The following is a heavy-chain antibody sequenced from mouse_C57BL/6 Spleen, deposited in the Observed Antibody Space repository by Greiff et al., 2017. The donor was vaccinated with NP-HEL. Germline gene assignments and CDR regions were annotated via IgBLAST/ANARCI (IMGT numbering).Heavy chain of an antibody. CDR2: ISDGGSYT. D-gene: IGHD1-3*01. V-gene: IGHV5-4*01. CDR1: GFTFSSYA. Sequence: EVQLVESGGGLVKSGGGRKGGGGVSGFTFSSYAMSWVRQTPEKRLEWVATISDGGSYTYYPDNVKGRFTISRDNAKNNLYLQMSHLKSEDTAMYYCARYSYKVGGFEEGGKGKRGKGEEERKEGRDV. CDR3: ARYSYKVGGFEEGGKGKRGKGEEERKEGRDV. J-gene: IGHJ1*01.